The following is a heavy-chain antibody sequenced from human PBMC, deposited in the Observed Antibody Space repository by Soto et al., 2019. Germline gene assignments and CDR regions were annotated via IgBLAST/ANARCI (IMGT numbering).Heavy chain of an antibody. Sequence: DVQLVESGGGLVQPGRSLRLSCAASGFTFDDYAMHWVRQAPGKGLEWVSGISWNSGSIGYAESVKGRFTNSRDNAKNSLYLQMNSLRAEDTALYYCAKDGGYYDYIWGSYRFSYFDYWGQGTLVTVSS. D-gene: IGHD3-16*02. J-gene: IGHJ4*02. CDR3: AKDGGYYDYIWGSYRFSYFDY. CDR1: GFTFDDYA. V-gene: IGHV3-9*01. CDR2: ISWNSGSI.